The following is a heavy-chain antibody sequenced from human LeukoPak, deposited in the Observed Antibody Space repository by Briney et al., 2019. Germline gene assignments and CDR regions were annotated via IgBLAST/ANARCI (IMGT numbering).Heavy chain of an antibody. CDR1: GFTFSDYW. J-gene: IGHJ4*02. D-gene: IGHD1-26*01. CDR2: ISSDGDTT. Sequence: GGSLRLSCVASGFTFSDYWIHWVRQAPGKGLVWVSRISSDGDTTNYADSVKGRFTISRDNSKNTLYLQMNSLRAEDTAVYYCARGELLENYFDYWGQGTLVTVSS. V-gene: IGHV3-74*01. CDR3: ARGELLENYFDY.